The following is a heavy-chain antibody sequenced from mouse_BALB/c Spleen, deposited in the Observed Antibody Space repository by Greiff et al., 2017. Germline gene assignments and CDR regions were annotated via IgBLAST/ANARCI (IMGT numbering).Heavy chain of an antibody. J-gene: IGHJ3*01. D-gene: IGHD2-4*01. CDR1: GFNIKDYY. CDR2: IDPENGNT. Sequence: EVQLQQSGAELVRSGASVKLSCTASGFNIKDYYMHWVKQRPEQGLEWIGWIDPENGNTIYDPKFQGKASITADTSSNTAYLQLSSLTSEDTAVYYCATMITTGFAYWGQGTLVTVSA. V-gene: IGHV14-1*02. CDR3: ATMITTGFAY.